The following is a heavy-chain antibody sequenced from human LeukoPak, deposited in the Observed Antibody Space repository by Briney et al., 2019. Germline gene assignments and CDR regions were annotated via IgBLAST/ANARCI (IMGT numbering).Heavy chain of an antibody. J-gene: IGHJ5*02. V-gene: IGHV4-59*01. CDR2: IYYSGST. D-gene: IGHD2-2*01. CDR1: GGSIGSYY. CDR3: ARGGVPNNWFDP. Sequence: SETLSLTCTVSGGSIGSYYWSWIRQPPGKGLEWIGYIYYSGSTNYNPSLKSRVTISVDTSKNQFSLKLSSVTAADTAVYYCARGGVPNNWFDPWGQGTLVTVSS.